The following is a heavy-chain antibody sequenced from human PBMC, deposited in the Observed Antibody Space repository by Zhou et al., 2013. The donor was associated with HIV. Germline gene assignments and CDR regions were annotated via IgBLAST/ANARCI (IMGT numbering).Heavy chain of an antibody. D-gene: IGHD3-10*01. Sequence: QVQLQESGPGLVKPSETLSLTCAVSGYSISSGYYWGWIRQPPGKGLEWIGLLYTNGNSNYNPSLKSRVTISVDTSKNQFSLKLTSVTAADTAIYYCARGDVYFDSWGQGTLVTVSS. J-gene: IGHJ4*02. CDR2: LYTNGNS. V-gene: IGHV4-38-2*01. CDR1: GYSISSGYY. CDR3: ARGDVYFDS.